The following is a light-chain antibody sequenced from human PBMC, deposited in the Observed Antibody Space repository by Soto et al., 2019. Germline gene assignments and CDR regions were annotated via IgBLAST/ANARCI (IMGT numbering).Light chain of an antibody. Sequence: EILLTQSPGTLSLSPGERVTLSCRASQSVTRSYLAWYQQRPGQAPRLLIYGASSRATGIPDRFSGSGSGTDFSLTISRLETEDSAVYYWQQYGSSPFAFGPRTKVDIK. CDR3: QQYGSSPFA. CDR1: QSVTRSY. CDR2: GAS. V-gene: IGKV3-20*01. J-gene: IGKJ3*01.